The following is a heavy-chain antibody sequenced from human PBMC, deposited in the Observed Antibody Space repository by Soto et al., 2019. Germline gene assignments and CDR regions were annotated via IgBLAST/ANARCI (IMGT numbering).Heavy chain of an antibody. Sequence: QVQLQESGPGLVKPSQTLSLTCTVSGGSINSGDYYWSWIRQPPGKGLEWIGYIYYSGSTYYNPSLKRRVSISADTSKNQFSLKRSSVTAADTAVYYCARAKGLVTVTTSWFDPWGQGTLVTVSS. CDR3: ARAKGLVTVTTSWFDP. V-gene: IGHV4-30-4*01. D-gene: IGHD4-17*01. J-gene: IGHJ5*02. CDR1: GGSINSGDYY. CDR2: IYYSGST.